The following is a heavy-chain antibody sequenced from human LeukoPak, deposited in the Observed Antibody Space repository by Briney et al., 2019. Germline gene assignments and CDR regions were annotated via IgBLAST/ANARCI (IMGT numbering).Heavy chain of an antibody. CDR1: GFTFSSYS. Sequence: GGSLRLSCAASGFTFSSYSMNWVRQAPGKGLEWVSLISWDGGSTYYADSVKGRFTISRDNSKNSLYLQMNSLRAEDTALYYCAKDMSSSSWYCRPRKKYGMDVWGKGTTVTVSS. J-gene: IGHJ6*04. V-gene: IGHV3-43*01. CDR3: AKDMSSSSWYCRPRKKYGMDV. D-gene: IGHD6-13*01. CDR2: ISWDGGST.